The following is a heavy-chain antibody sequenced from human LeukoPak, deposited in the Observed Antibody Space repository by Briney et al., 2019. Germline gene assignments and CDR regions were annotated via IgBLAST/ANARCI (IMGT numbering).Heavy chain of an antibody. CDR1: GGSISSYY. CDR3: ARQQSQWPGRYFDY. Sequence: SETLSLTCTVSGGSISSYYWSWIRQPPGKGLEWIGYIYYSGSTNYNPSLKSRVTISVDTSKNQFSLKLSSVTAADTAVYYCARQQSQWPGRYFDYWGLGTPVTVSS. CDR2: IYYSGST. J-gene: IGHJ4*02. V-gene: IGHV4-59*08. D-gene: IGHD6-19*01.